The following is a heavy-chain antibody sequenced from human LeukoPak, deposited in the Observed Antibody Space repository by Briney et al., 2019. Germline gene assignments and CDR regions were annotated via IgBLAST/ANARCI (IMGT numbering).Heavy chain of an antibody. CDR3: ARHALSHYYDSSGHDAFDI. D-gene: IGHD3-22*01. Sequence: SETLSLICTVSGGSFSSYYWSWVRQPPGKGLEWIGYIYYSGSTNYNPPLKSRVTISVATSENQFSLKLSSVTAADTAVYYCARHALSHYYDSSGHDAFDIWGQGTMVTVSS. J-gene: IGHJ3*02. V-gene: IGHV4-59*08. CDR2: IYYSGST. CDR1: GGSFSSYY.